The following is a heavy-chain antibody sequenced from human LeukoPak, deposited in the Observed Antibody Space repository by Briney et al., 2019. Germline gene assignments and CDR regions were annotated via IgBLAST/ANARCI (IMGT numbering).Heavy chain of an antibody. CDR3: ARLEYTSSSRDFDY. CDR2: IKQDGSER. CDR1: GFTFKNYW. J-gene: IGHJ4*02. Sequence: GGSLRLSCVASGFTFKNYWMSWVRQAPGKGLEWVANIKQDGSERYYVDSVKGRFTVSRDNAKNSVYLQMNSLRAEDTAVYYCARLEYTSSSRDFDYWGQGTLVTVSS. V-gene: IGHV3-7*01. D-gene: IGHD6-6*01.